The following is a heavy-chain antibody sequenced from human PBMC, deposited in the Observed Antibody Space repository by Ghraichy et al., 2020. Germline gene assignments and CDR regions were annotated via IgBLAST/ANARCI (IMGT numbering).Heavy chain of an antibody. J-gene: IGHJ4*02. V-gene: IGHV4-34*01. CDR2: INHSGST. D-gene: IGHD1-7*01. CDR3: ALTGTKGPWSY. Sequence: SETLSLTCAVYGGSFSGYYWSWIRQPPGKGLEWIGEINHSGSTNYNPSLKSRVTISVDTSKNQFSLKLSSVTAADTAVYYCALTGTKGPWSYWGQGTLVTVSS. CDR1: GGSFSGYY.